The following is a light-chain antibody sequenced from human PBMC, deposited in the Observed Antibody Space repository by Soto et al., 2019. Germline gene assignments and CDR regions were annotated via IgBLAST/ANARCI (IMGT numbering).Light chain of an antibody. V-gene: IGLV1-47*02. J-gene: IGLJ3*02. CDR3: ASWDDSLRGVV. Sequence: QSVLTQTPSASGTPGQSVTISCSGTSSNIGNNYVFWYQQVPGTAPKLLIFGNVKRPSGVPDRFSGSKSGTSASLAISGLRSEDEAHYYCASWDDSLRGVVFGGGTKVTVL. CDR2: GNV. CDR1: SSNIGNNY.